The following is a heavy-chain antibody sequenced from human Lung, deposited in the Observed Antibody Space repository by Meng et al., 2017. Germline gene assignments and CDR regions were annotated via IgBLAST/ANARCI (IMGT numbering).Heavy chain of an antibody. V-gene: IGHV4-34*01. J-gene: IGHJ4*02. CDR1: GWSFSDYY. CDR2: INHSGST. CDR3: ARGPTTMAHDFDY. Sequence: SETLSLTCVVSGWSFSDYYWSWIRQPPGKGLEWIGEINHSGSTNYNPSLESRATISVDTSQNNLSLKLSSVTAADSAVYYCARGPTTMAHDFDYWGQGTLVTVSS. D-gene: IGHD4-11*01.